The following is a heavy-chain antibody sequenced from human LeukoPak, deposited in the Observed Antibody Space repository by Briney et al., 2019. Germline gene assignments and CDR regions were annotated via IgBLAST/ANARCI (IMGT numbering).Heavy chain of an antibody. CDR2: INHSGST. CDR3: ARGPSLYYYDSSGYYFDY. Sequence: SETLSLTCAVYGGSFSGYYWSWIRQPPGKGLEWIGEINHSGSTNYNPSLKSRVTISVDTSKNQLSLKLSSVTAADTAVYYCARGPSLYYYDSSGYYFDYWGQGTLVTVSS. D-gene: IGHD3-22*01. J-gene: IGHJ4*02. CDR1: GGSFSGYY. V-gene: IGHV4-34*01.